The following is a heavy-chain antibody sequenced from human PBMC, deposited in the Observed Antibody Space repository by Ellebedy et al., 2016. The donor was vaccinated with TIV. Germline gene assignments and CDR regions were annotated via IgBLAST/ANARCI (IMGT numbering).Heavy chain of an antibody. V-gene: IGHV4-59*12. CDR2: IYYSGST. Sequence: SETLSLTXTVSGGSISSYYWSWIRQPPGKGLEWIGYIYYSGSTNYNPSLKSRVTISVDTSKNQFSLKLSSVTAADTAVYYCASYYYGSGRREVGRNDYWGQGTLVTVSS. CDR1: GGSISSYY. J-gene: IGHJ4*02. D-gene: IGHD3-10*01. CDR3: ASYYYGSGRREVGRNDY.